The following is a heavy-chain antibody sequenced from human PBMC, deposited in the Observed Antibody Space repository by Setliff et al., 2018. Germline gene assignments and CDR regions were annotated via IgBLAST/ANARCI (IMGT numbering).Heavy chain of an antibody. J-gene: IGHJ3*02. CDR2: VNSDGSST. D-gene: IGHD6-13*01. CDR3: AREMEAAGQRAFDI. CDR1: GFTFSSYW. V-gene: IGHV3-74*01. Sequence: GGSLRLSCAASGFTFSSYWMHWVRQAPGKGLVWVSRVNSDGSSTTYADSVKGRFTMSRDNANNALYLQMNSLTAEDTAVDYCAREMEAAGQRAFDIWGQGTMVTVSS.